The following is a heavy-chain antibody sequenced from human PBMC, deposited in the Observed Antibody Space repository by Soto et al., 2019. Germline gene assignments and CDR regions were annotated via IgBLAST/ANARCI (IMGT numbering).Heavy chain of an antibody. J-gene: IGHJ5*02. CDR1: GFTFSNAW. Sequence: GGSLRISCAASGFTFSNAWMHWVRQAPGKGLEWVGRIKSKTYGGTTDYAAPVKGRFTISRDDSKNTLYLQMDSLKTEDTAVYYCTSLSVADNPAVSDPWSQGTLVTVSS. CDR2: IKSKTYGGTT. D-gene: IGHD1-1*01. V-gene: IGHV3-15*07. CDR3: TSLSVADNPAVSDP.